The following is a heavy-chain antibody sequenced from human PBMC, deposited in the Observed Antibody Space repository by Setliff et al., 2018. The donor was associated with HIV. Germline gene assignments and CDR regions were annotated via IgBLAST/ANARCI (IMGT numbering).Heavy chain of an antibody. D-gene: IGHD3-10*01. J-gene: IGHJ6*02. V-gene: IGHV3-23*01. CDR2: ISVSGGST. Sequence: GGSLRLSCAASEFTFSSYAMSWVRQAPGKGLEWVSSISVSGGSTYYADSVKGRFTISRDNSKNTLSLQMNSLRAEDTAVYYCARKFRPGHGVDVWGQGTTVTVSS. CDR3: ARKFRPGHGVDV. CDR1: EFTFSSYA.